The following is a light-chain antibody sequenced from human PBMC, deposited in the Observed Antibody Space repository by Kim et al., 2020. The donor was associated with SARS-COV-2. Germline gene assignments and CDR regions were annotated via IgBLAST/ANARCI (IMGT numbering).Light chain of an antibody. Sequence: GQSVTISSTGTSSVVGGYNDVSWYQQHPGKAPKLMIYDVSKRPSGVPDRFSASKSGNTASLTISGLQAEDEADYYCCSYAGSYTWVFGGGTQLTVL. V-gene: IGLV2-11*01. J-gene: IGLJ3*02. CDR1: SSVVGGYND. CDR2: DVS. CDR3: CSYAGSYTWV.